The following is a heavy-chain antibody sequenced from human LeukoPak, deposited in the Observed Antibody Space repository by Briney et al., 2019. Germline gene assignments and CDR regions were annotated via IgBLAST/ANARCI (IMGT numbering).Heavy chain of an antibody. J-gene: IGHJ4*01. CDR2: IRQDGGEK. V-gene: IGHV3-7*01. CDR1: GFTFSSYW. CDR3: ARDGTAAGLYFDL. Sequence: GGSLRLSCAVSGFTFSSYWMNWVHQAPGKGLEWVASIRQDGGEKSYVDSVKGRFTISRDNTKNSLYLQMNSLRAEDTAVYYCARDGTAAGLYFDLWGQGTLVTVSS. D-gene: IGHD6-13*01.